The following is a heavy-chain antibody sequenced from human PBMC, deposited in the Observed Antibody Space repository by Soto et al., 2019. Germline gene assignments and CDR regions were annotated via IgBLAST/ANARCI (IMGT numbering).Heavy chain of an antibody. CDR3: ARDRSGVDTYYYGMDV. CDR1: GFTFSSYG. V-gene: IGHV3-33*01. D-gene: IGHD3-10*01. J-gene: IGHJ6*02. CDR2: IWYDGSNK. Sequence: QVQLVESGGGVVQPGRSLRLSCAASGFTFSSYGMHWVRQAPGKGLEWVAVIWYDGSNKYYADSVKGRFTISRDNSKNTLYLQMNSLRAEDTAVYYCARDRSGVDTYYYGMDVWGQGTTVTVSS.